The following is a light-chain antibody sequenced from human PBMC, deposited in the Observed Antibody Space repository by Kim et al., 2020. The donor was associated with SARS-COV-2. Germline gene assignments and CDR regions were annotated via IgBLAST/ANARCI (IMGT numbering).Light chain of an antibody. CDR2: EVS. CDR3: CSYANSSTV. Sequence: QSALTQPASVSGSPGQSITISCTGTSSDVGSYNLVSWYPQHPGKAPKLMIYEVSKWPSGVSHRFSGSTSGNTASLTISGLQAEDEADYYCCSYANSSTVFGGGTQLTVL. V-gene: IGLV2-23*02. J-gene: IGLJ3*02. CDR1: SSDVGSYNL.